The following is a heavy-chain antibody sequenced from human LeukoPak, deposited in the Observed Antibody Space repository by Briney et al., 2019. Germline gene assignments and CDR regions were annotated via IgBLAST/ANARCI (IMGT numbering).Heavy chain of an antibody. Sequence: ASVKVSCKTSGYTFTGYYIHWVRQAPGQGLEWMGWINPNTGGTNSAQKFEGRVTMTRDTSIRTVNLDLSGLRSDDTAVYYCARLDRYSSGYDFWGQGTLVTVSS. D-gene: IGHD3-22*01. CDR2: INPNTGGT. CDR3: ARLDRYSSGYDF. V-gene: IGHV1-2*02. CDR1: GYTFTGYY. J-gene: IGHJ4*02.